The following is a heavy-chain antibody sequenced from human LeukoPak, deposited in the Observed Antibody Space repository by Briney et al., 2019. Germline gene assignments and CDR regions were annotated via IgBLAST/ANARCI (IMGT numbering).Heavy chain of an antibody. D-gene: IGHD3-3*01. CDR3: ANSLRFLEWLPPDRRDAFDI. V-gene: IGHV3-23*01. J-gene: IGHJ3*02. CDR2: ISGSGGST. Sequence: GGSLRLSCAASGFRFRSYAMSWVRQAPGKGLEWVSAISGSGGSTYYADSVKGRFTISRGNSKNTLYLQMNSLRAEDTAVYYCANSLRFLEWLPPDRRDAFDIWGQGTMVTVSS. CDR1: GFRFRSYA.